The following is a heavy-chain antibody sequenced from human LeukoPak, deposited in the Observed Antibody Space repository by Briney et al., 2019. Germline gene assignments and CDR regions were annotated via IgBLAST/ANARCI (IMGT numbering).Heavy chain of an antibody. Sequence: GGSLRLSCPVSGFTLISYWMHWVRQAPGKGLEGVSRINNDGSRTDYADSVKDRLTISRENAKNTLYLQMNSLRAEDTAVYYCARGALYQYYLDYWGGGQGTLVTAPS. D-gene: IGHD4-17*01. CDR1: GFTLISYW. CDR3: ARGALYQYYLDYWG. V-gene: IGHV3-74*01. J-gene: IGHJ4*02. CDR2: INNDGSRT.